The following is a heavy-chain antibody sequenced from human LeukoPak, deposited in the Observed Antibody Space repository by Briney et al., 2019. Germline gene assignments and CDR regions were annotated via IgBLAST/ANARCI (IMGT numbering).Heavy chain of an antibody. D-gene: IGHD6-13*01. CDR3: AKGGGTGYSSSWYSN. V-gene: IGHV3-30*18. CDR1: GFTFSTYG. J-gene: IGHJ4*02. Sequence: GGSLRLSCAASGFTFSTYGMHWVRQAPGKGLEWVAVISFEESNKFYADSVKGRFTISRDNSKNTLYLQMNSLRTEDTAVYYCAKGGGTGYSSSWYSNWGQGTLVTVSS. CDR2: ISFEESNK.